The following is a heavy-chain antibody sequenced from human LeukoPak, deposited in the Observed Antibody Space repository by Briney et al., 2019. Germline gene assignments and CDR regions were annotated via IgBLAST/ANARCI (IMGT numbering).Heavy chain of an antibody. CDR1: GGTFSSYA. D-gene: IGHD6-13*01. Sequence: SVKVSCKASGGTFSSYAISWVRQAPGQGLEWMGGIIPIFGTANYAQKFQGRVTITTDESTSTAYMELSRLRSEDTAVYYCARREPSSSWYGDNWGQGTLVTVSS. CDR2: IIPIFGTA. CDR3: ARREPSSSWYGDN. J-gene: IGHJ4*02. V-gene: IGHV1-69*05.